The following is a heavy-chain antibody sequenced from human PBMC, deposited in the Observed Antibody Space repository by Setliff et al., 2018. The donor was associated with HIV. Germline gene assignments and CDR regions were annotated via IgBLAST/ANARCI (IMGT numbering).Heavy chain of an antibody. J-gene: IGHJ5*02. CDR3: ARDPGGLYCRSTSCQGGCFDP. CDR1: GGSISSGSYY. Sequence: PSETLSLTCTVSGGSISSGSYYWSWIRQPAGKGLEWIGHIYTSGSTNYNPSLKSRVTISVDTSKNQFSLKLSSVTAADTAVYYCARDPGGLYCRSTSCQGGCFDPWGQGTLGTSPQ. V-gene: IGHV4-61*09. D-gene: IGHD2-2*01. CDR2: IYTSGST.